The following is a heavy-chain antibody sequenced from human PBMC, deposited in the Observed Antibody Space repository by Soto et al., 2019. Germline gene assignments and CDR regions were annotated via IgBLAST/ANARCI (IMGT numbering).Heavy chain of an antibody. J-gene: IGHJ4*02. CDR2: ISYDGSNK. V-gene: IGHV3-30*18. CDR3: AKDRDGYFDY. CDR1: GFTFSSYG. Sequence: LRLSCAASGFTFSSYGMHWVRQAPGKGLEWVAVISYDGSNKYYADSVKGRFTISRDNSKNTLYLQMNSLRAEDTAVYYCAKDRDGYFDYWGQGTLVTVSS.